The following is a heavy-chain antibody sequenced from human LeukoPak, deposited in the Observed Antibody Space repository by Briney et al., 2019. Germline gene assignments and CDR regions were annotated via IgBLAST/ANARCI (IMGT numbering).Heavy chain of an antibody. CDR1: GFSFSYSG. CDR3: VATVTTVYYFDY. V-gene: IGHV3-30*03. J-gene: IGHJ4*02. CDR2: ISSDGNDK. Sequence: GGSLRLSCAASGFSFSYSGMHWVRQAPGKGPEWMAVISSDGNDKYYADSVKGRFTISRDNSKNTLYLQMNSLRGEDTAAYYCVATVTTVYYFDYWGQGPLVTVSS. D-gene: IGHD4-17*01.